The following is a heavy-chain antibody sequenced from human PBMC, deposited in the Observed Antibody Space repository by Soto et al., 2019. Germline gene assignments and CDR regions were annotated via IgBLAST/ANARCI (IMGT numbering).Heavy chain of an antibody. CDR1: GFSLSTSGMC. Sequence: SGPTLVNPTQTLTLTCTFSGFSLSTSGMCVSWIRQPPGKALEWFARIDWDDDKYYSTSLKTRLTISKDTSKNQVVLTMTNMDPVDTATYYCARIRLRYYDSSGYYYYYGMDVWGQGTTVTLSS. V-gene: IGHV2-70*11. CDR3: ARIRLRYYDSSGYYYYYGMDV. CDR2: IDWDDDK. D-gene: IGHD3-22*01. J-gene: IGHJ6*02.